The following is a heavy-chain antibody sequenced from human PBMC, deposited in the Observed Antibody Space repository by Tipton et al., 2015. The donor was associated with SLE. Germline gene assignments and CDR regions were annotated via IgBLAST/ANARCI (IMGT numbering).Heavy chain of an antibody. Sequence: SLRLSCTASEFSFSTYTMNWVRQAPGRGLEWVANIKEDGRQKFYVDSIKGRFTISRDNDKNSVYLQMNSLRAEDTAIYFCARGDFSSGDYNDAFDIWGQGTVVTVSS. CDR1: EFSFSTYT. D-gene: IGHD3-3*01. J-gene: IGHJ3*02. CDR2: IKEDGRQK. V-gene: IGHV3-7*01. CDR3: ARGDFSSGDYNDAFDI.